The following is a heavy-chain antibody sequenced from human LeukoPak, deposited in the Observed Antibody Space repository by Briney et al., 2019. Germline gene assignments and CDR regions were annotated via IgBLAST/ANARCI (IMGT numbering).Heavy chain of an antibody. CDR1: GDSISSYY. CDR2: IYYSGST. CDR3: ARTDLGGYFDY. J-gene: IGHJ4*02. V-gene: IGHV4-59*01. Sequence: SGTLSLTCTVSGDSISSYYWSWIRQPPGKGLECIGYIYYSGSTNYNPSLKSRVTISADTSKNQFSLKLSSVTAADTAVYYCARTDLGGYFDYWGQGTLVTVSS. D-gene: IGHD3-16*01.